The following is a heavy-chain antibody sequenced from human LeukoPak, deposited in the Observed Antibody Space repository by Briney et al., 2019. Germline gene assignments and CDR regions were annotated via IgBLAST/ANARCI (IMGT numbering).Heavy chain of an antibody. CDR3: AKDSKDGSGSYLFDY. J-gene: IGHJ4*02. Sequence: PGGSLRFSSAASGFTFSSYAMSWVRQAPGMGLEWVSAISGSVGSTYDADSMKGRLTITRDNSKNTLYLQMNSLRAEDTAVYYCAKDSKDGSGSYLFDYWGQGTLVTVST. CDR1: GFTFSSYA. CDR2: ISGSVGST. V-gene: IGHV3-23*01. D-gene: IGHD3-10*01.